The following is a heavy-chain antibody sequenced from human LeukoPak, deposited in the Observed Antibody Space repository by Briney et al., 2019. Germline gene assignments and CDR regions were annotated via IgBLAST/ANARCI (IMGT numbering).Heavy chain of an antibody. CDR3: ARLSSVWQLVARGAIDY. D-gene: IGHD6-6*01. V-gene: IGHV3-21*06. J-gene: IGHJ4*02. CDR2: IFPSGGEI. Sequence: GGSLRLSCAASGFTFSTFAMIWVRQPPGKGLEWVSSIFPSGGEIHYADSVRGRFTISRDNAKNSLWLQMNSLRAEDTALYYCARLSSVWQLVARGAIDYWGQGTLVTVSS. CDR1: GFTFSTFA.